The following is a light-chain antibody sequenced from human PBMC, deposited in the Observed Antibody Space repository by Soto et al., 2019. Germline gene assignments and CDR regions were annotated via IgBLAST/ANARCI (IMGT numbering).Light chain of an antibody. CDR3: QQYNNWPPGT. Sequence: EIVMTQSPATLSVSPGERATLSCRASQSVSSNLAWYQQKPGQAPRLLIYGASTRATGIPARFSGSGSGTEFTLNISSLQSEDFAVYYCQQYNNWPPGTFGGGTKVEIK. CDR1: QSVSSN. J-gene: IGKJ4*01. CDR2: GAS. V-gene: IGKV3-15*01.